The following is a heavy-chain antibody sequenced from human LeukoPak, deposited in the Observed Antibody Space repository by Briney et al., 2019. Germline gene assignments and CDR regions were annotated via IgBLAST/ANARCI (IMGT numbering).Heavy chain of an antibody. CDR1: GFTFSDYY. J-gene: IGHJ4*02. D-gene: IGHD3-22*01. CDR2: ISSSGSTI. Sequence: GGSLRLSCAASGFTFSDYYMSWIRQAPGKGLEWVSYISSSGSTIYYADSVKGRFTISRDNAENSLYLQMSSLRAEDTALYYCAKDWDYYDSSGFLDYWGQGTMVTVSS. CDR3: AKDWDYYDSSGFLDY. V-gene: IGHV3-11*01.